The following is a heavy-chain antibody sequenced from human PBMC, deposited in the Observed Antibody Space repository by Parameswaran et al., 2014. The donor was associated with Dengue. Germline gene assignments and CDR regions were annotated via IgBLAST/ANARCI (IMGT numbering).Heavy chain of an antibody. J-gene: IGHJ4*02. D-gene: IGHD1-7*01. CDR3: ARTRRTNYFDY. V-gene: IGHV3-30*09. Sequence: VRQMPGKGLEWVAVISYDGSNKYYADSVKGRFAISRDNSKNTLYVQMNSLRAEDTAVYYCARTRRTNYFDYWGQGTLVTVSS. CDR2: ISYDGSNK.